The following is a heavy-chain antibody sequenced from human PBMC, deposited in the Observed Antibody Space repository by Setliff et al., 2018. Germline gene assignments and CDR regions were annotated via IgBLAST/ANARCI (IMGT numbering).Heavy chain of an antibody. D-gene: IGHD6-19*01. CDR2: ISWDGGST. J-gene: IGHJ4*02. Sequence: LRLSCAASGFTFDDYAMHWVRQAPGKGLEWVSLISWDGGSTYYVDSVKGRFTISRDNSKNTLYLQMNSLRAEDTAVYYCAKAGSGWYGLGDYWGQGTLVTVSS. V-gene: IGHV3-43D*04. CDR1: GFTFDDYA. CDR3: AKAGSGWYGLGDY.